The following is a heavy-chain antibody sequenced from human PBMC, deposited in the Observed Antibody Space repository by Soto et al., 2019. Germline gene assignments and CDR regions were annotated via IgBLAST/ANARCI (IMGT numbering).Heavy chain of an antibody. V-gene: IGHV3-30*03. J-gene: IGHJ4*02. CDR1: GFPFSSYV. CDR3: ARERRFVVVTATDY. Sequence: QVQLVESGGGVVQPGTSLRLSCAASGFPFSSYVMHWVRQAPGKGLEWVALISIDGGNKYYADSVKGRFTISRDNSKNTVYLQMNSLRGEDKAGYYCARERRFVVVTATDYWGQGALVTVSS. D-gene: IGHD2-21*02. CDR2: ISIDGGNK.